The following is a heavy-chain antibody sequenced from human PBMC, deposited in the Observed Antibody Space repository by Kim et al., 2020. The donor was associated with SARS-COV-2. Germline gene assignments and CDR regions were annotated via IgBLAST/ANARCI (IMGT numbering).Heavy chain of an antibody. D-gene: IGHD2-15*01. CDR3: AREGYCSGGSCYSLSHLDY. Sequence: GGSLRLSCAASGFTFSSYAMHWVRQAPGKGLEWVAVISYDGSNKYYADSVKGRFTISRDNSKNTLYLQMNSLRAEDTAVYYCAREGYCSGGSCYSLSHLDYWGQGTLVTVSS. CDR1: GFTFSSYA. V-gene: IGHV3-30-3*01. CDR2: ISYDGSNK. J-gene: IGHJ4*02.